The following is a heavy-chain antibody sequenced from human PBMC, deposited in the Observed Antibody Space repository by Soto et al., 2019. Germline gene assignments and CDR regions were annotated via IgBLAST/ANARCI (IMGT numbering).Heavy chain of an antibody. Sequence: QVQLLQSGAEVKKPGASVKVSCKASGYTFTSYGTSWVRQAPGQGLEWMGWISAFNGNTYYAQKLQGRVTMTTDTSTGTAYMELRSRRCDDTAVYYCARNYDSRGIGRPFSIRGQETLVTVSS. CDR3: ARNYDSRGIGRPFSI. V-gene: IGHV1-18*01. D-gene: IGHD3-22*01. CDR2: ISAFNGNT. J-gene: IGHJ4*02. CDR1: GYTFTSYG.